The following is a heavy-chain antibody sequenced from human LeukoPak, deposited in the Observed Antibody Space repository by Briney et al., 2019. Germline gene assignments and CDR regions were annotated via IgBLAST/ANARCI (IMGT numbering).Heavy chain of an antibody. V-gene: IGHV4-61*08. CDR2: IYYSGST. J-gene: IGHJ4*02. Sequence: SQTLSLTCTVSGSSISSGGYYWSWLRQPPGKGLEWIGYIYYSGSTTYKPSLKSRVTISVDTSKNQFSLKLSSVTAADTAVYYCARLSIVGATNFDYWGQGTLVTVSS. CDR1: GSSISSGGYY. CDR3: ARLSIVGATNFDY. D-gene: IGHD1-26*01.